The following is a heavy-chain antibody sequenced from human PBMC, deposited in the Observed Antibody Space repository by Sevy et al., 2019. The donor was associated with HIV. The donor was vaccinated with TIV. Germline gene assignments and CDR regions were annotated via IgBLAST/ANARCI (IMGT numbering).Heavy chain of an antibody. CDR1: GGSISSYY. CDR2: IYYSEST. CDR3: AREGYYVCSSTSCYHWFDP. J-gene: IGHJ5*02. Sequence: SETLSLTCTVSGGSISSYYWSWIRQPPGKGLEWIGYIYYSESTNYNPSLKSRVTISVDTSKNQFSLKLSSVTAADTAVYYCAREGYYVCSSTSCYHWFDPWGQGTLVTVSS. D-gene: IGHD2-2*01. V-gene: IGHV4-59*01.